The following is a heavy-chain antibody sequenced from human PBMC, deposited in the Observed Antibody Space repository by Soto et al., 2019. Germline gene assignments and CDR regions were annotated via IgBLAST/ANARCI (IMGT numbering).Heavy chain of an antibody. Sequence: ASVKVSCKASGYTFTSYAMNWVRQAPGQGLEWMGWINTNTGNPTYAQGFTGRFVFSLDTSVSTAYLQICSLKAEDTAVYYCAGRTFSNYYYYGMDVWGKGTTVTVSS. CDR3: AGRTFSNYYYYGMDV. V-gene: IGHV7-4-1*01. CDR1: GYTFTSYA. CDR2: INTNTGNP. J-gene: IGHJ6*04.